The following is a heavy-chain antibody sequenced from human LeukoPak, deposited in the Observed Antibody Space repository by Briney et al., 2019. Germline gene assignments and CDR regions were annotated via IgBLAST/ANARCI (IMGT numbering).Heavy chain of an antibody. CDR3: ARSRRMVQPRSWFDP. V-gene: IGHV4-39*07. Sequence: PSETLSLTCTVSGGSISSSSYYWGWIRQPPGKGLEWIGSIYYSGSTYYNPSLKSRVTISVDTSKNQFSLKLSSVTAADTAVYYCARSRRMVQPRSWFDPWGQGTLVTVSS. CDR2: IYYSGST. J-gene: IGHJ5*02. CDR1: GGSISSSSYY. D-gene: IGHD2-8*01.